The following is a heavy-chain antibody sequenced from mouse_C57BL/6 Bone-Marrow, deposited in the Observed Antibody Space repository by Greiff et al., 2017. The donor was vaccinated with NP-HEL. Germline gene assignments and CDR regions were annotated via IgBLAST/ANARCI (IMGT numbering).Heavy chain of an antibody. Sequence: EVMLVESGGGLVHPKGSLKLSCAASGFTFNTYAMHWVRQAPGQGSHWLARLSSKSSNYASYYADSVKDRFTISRDDSQSMLYLQMNNLKTEDTAMYYCVRGNYFFAYWGQGTLVTVSA. V-gene: IGHV10-3*01. J-gene: IGHJ3*01. CDR3: VRGNYFFAY. D-gene: IGHD2-1*01. CDR1: GFTFNTYA. CDR2: LSSKSSNYAS.